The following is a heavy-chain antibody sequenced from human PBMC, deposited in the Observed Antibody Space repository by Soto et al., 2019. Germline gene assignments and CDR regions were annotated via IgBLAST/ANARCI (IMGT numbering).Heavy chain of an antibody. Sequence: QVQLQESGPGLVKPSETLSLTCTVSGGSISSYYWSWIRQPPGKGLEWIGYIYYSGSTNYNPSLKRRVTISVDTSKNQFSLKLSSVTAADTAVYYCARGLHYDSSGYYFRYFDYWGQGTLVTVSS. CDR1: GGSISSYY. CDR2: IYYSGST. J-gene: IGHJ4*02. D-gene: IGHD3-22*01. CDR3: ARGLHYDSSGYYFRYFDY. V-gene: IGHV4-59*01.